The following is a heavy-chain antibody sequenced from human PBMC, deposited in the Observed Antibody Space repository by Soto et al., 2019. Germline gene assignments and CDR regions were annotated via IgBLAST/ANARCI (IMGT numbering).Heavy chain of an antibody. Sequence: GSLRPSCAASGFTFSSYWMSWVRQAPGKGLEWVANIKQDGSEKYYVDSVKCRFTISRYNAKNSLYLQMNSLRAEDTAVYYCARGGGPLGYCSSTSCYPWYFDLWGRGTLVTVSS. D-gene: IGHD2-2*01. CDR1: GFTFSSYW. CDR3: ARGGGPLGYCSSTSCYPWYFDL. CDR2: IKQDGSEK. V-gene: IGHV3-7*01. J-gene: IGHJ2*01.